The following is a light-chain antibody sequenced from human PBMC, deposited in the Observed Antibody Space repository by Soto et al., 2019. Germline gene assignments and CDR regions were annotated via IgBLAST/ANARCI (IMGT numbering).Light chain of an antibody. J-gene: IGKJ1*01. CDR1: QSISSW. Sequence: DIQMTQSPSTLSASVGDRVTISCRASQSISSWLAWYQQKPGKAPKLLIYDAYNLESGVPSRFSGSGSGTEFTLTISSLQPDDFATYYCQQYNSSPAFDQGTRVEIK. V-gene: IGKV1-5*01. CDR2: DAY. CDR3: QQYNSSPA.